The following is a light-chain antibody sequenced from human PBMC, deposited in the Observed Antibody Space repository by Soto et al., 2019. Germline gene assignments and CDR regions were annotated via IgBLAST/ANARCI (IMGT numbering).Light chain of an antibody. CDR3: QQYSTYTPRT. Sequence: DVQMTQSPSSLSASVGDRVTITCRASQSISKYLNWYQQKPGKAPKLLIYKASTLKSGVPSRFSGSGSGTEFTLTISSLQPDDFATYYCQQYSTYTPRTFGQGTKVDIK. CDR1: QSISKY. J-gene: IGKJ1*01. CDR2: KAS. V-gene: IGKV1-5*03.